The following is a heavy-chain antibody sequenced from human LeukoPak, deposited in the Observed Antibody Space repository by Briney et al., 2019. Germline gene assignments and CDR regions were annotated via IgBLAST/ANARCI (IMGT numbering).Heavy chain of an antibody. Sequence: PGGSLRLSCVVSGFSVSSSYINWVRQAPGKGLEWVSVIYSGGSTFYADSVKDRFTISRDNSENTVYLQMNSLRAEDTAVYYCARGLGGWSAFDIWGQGTMVTVSS. D-gene: IGHD1-26*01. CDR1: GFSVSSSY. CDR3: ARGLGGWSAFDI. CDR2: IYSGGST. J-gene: IGHJ3*02. V-gene: IGHV3-53*01.